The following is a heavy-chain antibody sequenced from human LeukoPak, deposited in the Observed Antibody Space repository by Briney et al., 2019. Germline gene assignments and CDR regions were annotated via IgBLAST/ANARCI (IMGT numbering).Heavy chain of an antibody. CDR1: GGSISSYY. V-gene: IGHV4-59*01. Sequence: PSETLSLTCTVSGGSISSYYWSWIRQPPGKGLEWIGYIYYSGSTIYNPSLKSRVTISVDTSKNQFPLKLSSVTAADTAVYYCARGGRGQTGFDYWGQGTLVTVSS. CDR3: ARGGRGQTGFDY. J-gene: IGHJ4*02. D-gene: IGHD3-10*01. CDR2: IYYSGST.